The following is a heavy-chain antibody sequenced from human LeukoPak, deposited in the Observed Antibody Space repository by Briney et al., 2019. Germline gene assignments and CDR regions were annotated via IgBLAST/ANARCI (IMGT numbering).Heavy chain of an antibody. J-gene: IGHJ4*02. V-gene: IGHV3-30-3*01. CDR2: ISYDGDNK. CDR3: ARGRHYDTLSGYLDH. Sequence: GRSLRLSCATSGFTFSTYAIHWVRQAPGKGLDWVAVISYDGDNKYYADSVKGRFTISRDNSKNTLYLQMNSLRREDTAMYYCARGRHYDTLSGYLDHWGQGTLVTVSS. D-gene: IGHD3-9*01. CDR1: GFTFSTYA.